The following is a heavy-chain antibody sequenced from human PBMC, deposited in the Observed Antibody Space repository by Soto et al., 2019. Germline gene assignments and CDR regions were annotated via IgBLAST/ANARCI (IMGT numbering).Heavy chain of an antibody. CDR3: ARAGGHCSGGSCYSGAYYYYGMDV. J-gene: IGHJ6*02. D-gene: IGHD2-15*01. CDR2: IYYRGSI. Sequence: PSETLSLTCTVSGGSISSYYWSWIRQPPGKGLEWIGYIYYRGSINYNPSLKSRVTISVDTSKNQFSLKLSSVTAADTAVYYCARAGGHCSGGSCYSGAYYYYGMDVWGQGTTVTAP. CDR1: GGSISSYY. V-gene: IGHV4-59*01.